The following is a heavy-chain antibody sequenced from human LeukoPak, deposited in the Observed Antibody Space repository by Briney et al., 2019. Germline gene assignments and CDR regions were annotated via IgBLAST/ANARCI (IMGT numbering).Heavy chain of an antibody. V-gene: IGHV3-21*01. CDR3: ARVYGESRDY. Sequence: NPGGSLRLSCAASGFTFSTYTMNWVRQAPGKGLEWVSSIGGGGTFTFYADSVRGRFTISRDDAKNSLYLDLNSLRADDTAVYYCARVYGESRDYWGQGTLVTVYS. J-gene: IGHJ4*02. CDR2: IGGGGTFT. CDR1: GFTFSTYT. D-gene: IGHD3-16*01.